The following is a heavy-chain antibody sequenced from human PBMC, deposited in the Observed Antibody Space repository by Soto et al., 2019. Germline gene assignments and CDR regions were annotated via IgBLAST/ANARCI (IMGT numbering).Heavy chain of an antibody. CDR3: ASLTKPLYYYDGMDV. CDR1: GGTFSSYA. V-gene: IGHV1-69*12. Sequence: QVQLVQPGAEVKKPGSSVKVSCKASGGTFSSYAISWVRQAPGQGLEWMGGIIPIFGTANYAQKFQGRVTITADESTSTAYMELSSLRPEDTAVYYCASLTKPLYYYDGMDVWGQGTTVTVSS. CDR2: IIPIFGTA. D-gene: IGHD4-4*01. J-gene: IGHJ6*02.